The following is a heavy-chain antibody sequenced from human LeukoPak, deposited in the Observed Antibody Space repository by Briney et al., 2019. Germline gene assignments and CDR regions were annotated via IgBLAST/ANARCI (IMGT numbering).Heavy chain of an antibody. CDR1: GFTFSSYS. D-gene: IGHD3-22*01. Sequence: GGSLRLSCAASGFTFSSYSMNWVRQAPGKGLECVSYISSSSSTIYYADSVKGRFTISRDNAKNSLYLQMNSLRGEDRAVYYCARDFHRRVYDSSGYSPYWGQGTLVTVSS. CDR2: ISSSSSTI. CDR3: ARDFHRRVYDSSGYSPY. J-gene: IGHJ4*02. V-gene: IGHV3-48*01.